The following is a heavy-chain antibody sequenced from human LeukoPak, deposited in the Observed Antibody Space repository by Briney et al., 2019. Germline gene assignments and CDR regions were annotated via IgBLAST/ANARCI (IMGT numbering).Heavy chain of an antibody. V-gene: IGHV4-38-2*02. Sequence: SETLSLTCTVSGYSISSGYYWGWIRQPPGKGLEWIGSIYHSGSTYYNPSLKSRVTISVDTSKNQFSLKLSSVTAADTAVYYCARVKSGSYYDHFDYWGQGTLVTVSS. CDR2: IYHSGST. CDR1: GYSISSGYY. J-gene: IGHJ4*02. CDR3: ARVKSGSYYDHFDY. D-gene: IGHD1-26*01.